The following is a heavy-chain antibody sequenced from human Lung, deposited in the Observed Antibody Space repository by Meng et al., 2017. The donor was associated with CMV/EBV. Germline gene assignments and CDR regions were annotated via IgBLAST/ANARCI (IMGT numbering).Heavy chain of an antibody. V-gene: IGHV4-59*01. Sequence: SETLSLXCTVSGGSISSYYWSWIRQPPGKGLEWIGYIYYSGSTNYNPSLKSRVTISVDTSKNQFSLKLSSVTAADTAVYYCARDCSSTSCLDAFAIWGQGTXV. D-gene: IGHD2-2*01. J-gene: IGHJ3*02. CDR3: ARDCSSTSCLDAFAI. CDR1: GGSISSYY. CDR2: IYYSGST.